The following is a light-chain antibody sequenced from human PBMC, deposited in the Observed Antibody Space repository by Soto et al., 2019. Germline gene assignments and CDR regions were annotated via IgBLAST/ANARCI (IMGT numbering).Light chain of an antibody. Sequence: QSALTQPPSASGSIGQSVTISCTGTSSDVGRYNYVSWYQQHPGKAPRVIIFEVTKRPSGVPDRFSGSKSGNTASLSVSGLRAEDEAYYYCPSYTGSDRLLIGGGTKLTVL. V-gene: IGLV2-8*01. CDR1: SSDVGRYNY. J-gene: IGLJ2*01. CDR2: EVT. CDR3: PSYTGSDRLL.